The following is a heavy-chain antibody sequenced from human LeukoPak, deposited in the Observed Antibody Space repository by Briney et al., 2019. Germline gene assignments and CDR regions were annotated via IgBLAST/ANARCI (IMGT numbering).Heavy chain of an antibody. J-gene: IGHJ4*02. V-gene: IGHV3-23*01. CDR3: GKASPWGTSSSEAFVY. CDR2: ISGSGGST. Sequence: PGGSLRLSCAASGFNVSSNYMTWVRQAPGKGLEWVSAISGSGGSTYYADSVKGRFTISRDNSKNTLYLQMNSLRPEDTAVYYCGKASPWGTSSSEAFVYWGQGTLVTVSS. D-gene: IGHD6-6*01. CDR1: GFNVSSNY.